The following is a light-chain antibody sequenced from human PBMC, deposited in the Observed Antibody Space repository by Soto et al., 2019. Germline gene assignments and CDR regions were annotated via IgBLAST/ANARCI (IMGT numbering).Light chain of an antibody. CDR3: SSYTSSSTLV. CDR2: DVS. CDR1: SSDVGGYNY. Sequence: QSALTQPASVSGSPGQSITISCTGTSSDVGGYNYVSWYQQHPGKAPKLMIYDVSNRPSGVSNRFSGSKSGNTASLTTSGLQAEDEAAYYCSSYTSSSTLVFGGGTKLTVL. V-gene: IGLV2-14*01. J-gene: IGLJ2*01.